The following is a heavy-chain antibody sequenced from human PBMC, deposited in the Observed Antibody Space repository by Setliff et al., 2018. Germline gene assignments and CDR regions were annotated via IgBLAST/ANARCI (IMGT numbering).Heavy chain of an antibody. D-gene: IGHD3-3*01. CDR2: IYTTWST. CDR1: GGSIGPHY. V-gene: IGHV4-4*07. CDR3: ARMTGFLYMDV. J-gene: IGHJ6*04. Sequence: SETLSLTCTVSGGSIGPHYWSWVRQPAGKGLEWIGRIYTTWSTNYNPSLRSRVSISLDTSKSQFFLKLNSVTAADTAVYYCARMTGFLYMDVWGKGTPVTVSS.